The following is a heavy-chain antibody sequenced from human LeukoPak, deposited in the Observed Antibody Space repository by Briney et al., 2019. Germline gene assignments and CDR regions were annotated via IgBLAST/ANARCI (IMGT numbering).Heavy chain of an antibody. CDR2: ISGSGDST. J-gene: IGHJ6*02. CDR3: ATGDGSGTNYFYYYGMDV. Sequence: GGSLRLSCAASGFTFPSYAMSWVRQAPGRGLEWVSVISGSGDSTYYADSVKGRFTISRDSSKNTLYVQMSSLRAEDTATYYCATGDGSGTNYFYYYGMDVWGQGTRVTVSS. D-gene: IGHD3-10*01. V-gene: IGHV3-23*01. CDR1: GFTFPSYA.